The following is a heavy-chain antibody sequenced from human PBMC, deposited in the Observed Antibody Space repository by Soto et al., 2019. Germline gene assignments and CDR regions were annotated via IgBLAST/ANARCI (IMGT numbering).Heavy chain of an antibody. D-gene: IGHD6-19*01. J-gene: IGHJ4*02. V-gene: IGHV3-30*18. Sequence: QVQLVESGGGMVQPGRSLRLSCADSVFTFSYYGMHWVRQAPGKGLEWVAFISYDGTNKYYSDSAKGRFTISRDDSKNTLYLQMNSLRPEDTAVYHCANDGCFIAVAGWAIEWWGQGTLVSVSS. CDR1: VFTFSYYG. CDR3: ANDGCFIAVAGWAIEW. CDR2: ISYDGTNK.